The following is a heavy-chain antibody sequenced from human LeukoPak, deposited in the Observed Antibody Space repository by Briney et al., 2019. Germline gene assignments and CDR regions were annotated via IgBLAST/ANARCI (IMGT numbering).Heavy chain of an antibody. CDR3: AKPSGSYYRNYFDY. J-gene: IGHJ4*02. D-gene: IGHD1-26*01. CDR1: GFTLSSYA. V-gene: IGHV3-23*01. CDR2: ISGSGGST. Sequence: GGSLRLSCAASGFTLSSYAMSWVRQAPGKGLEWVSAISGSGGSTYYADSVKGRFTISRDNSKNTLYLQMNSLRAEDTAVYYCAKPSGSYYRNYFDYWGQGTLVTVSS.